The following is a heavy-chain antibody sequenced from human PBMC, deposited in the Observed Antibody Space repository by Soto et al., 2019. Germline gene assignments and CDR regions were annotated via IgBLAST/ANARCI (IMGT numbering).Heavy chain of an antibody. CDR2: ISSSSSYI. CDR3: ARDPFSVVVIRKSDAFDI. V-gene: IGHV3-21*01. J-gene: IGHJ3*02. Sequence: GSLRLSCAASGFTFSSYSMNWVRQAPGKGLEWVSSISSSSSYIYYADSVKGRFTISRDNAKNSLYLQMNSLRAEDTAVYYCARDPFSVVVIRKSDAFDIWGQGTMVTV. CDR1: GFTFSSYS. D-gene: IGHD3-22*01.